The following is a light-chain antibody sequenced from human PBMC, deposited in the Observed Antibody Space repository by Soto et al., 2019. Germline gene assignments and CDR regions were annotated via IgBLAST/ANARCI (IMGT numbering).Light chain of an antibody. Sequence: DIQLTQSPSFLSASVGDEVTITCRASQGIRNHLAWYQQKPGKAPKLLIYTASTLQSGVPSRFSGGGSGTAFTLTISSLQPEDFATYYCQQLNGYPPWTFGQGTKVEIK. CDR2: TAS. J-gene: IGKJ1*01. V-gene: IGKV1-9*01. CDR1: QGIRNH. CDR3: QQLNGYPPWT.